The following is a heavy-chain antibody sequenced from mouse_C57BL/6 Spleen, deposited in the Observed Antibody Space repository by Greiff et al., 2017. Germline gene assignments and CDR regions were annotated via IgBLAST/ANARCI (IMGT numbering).Heavy chain of an antibody. CDR1: GFTFNTYA. CDR3: VRESGYSWYVDV. CDR2: IRSKSSNYAT. Sequence: EVQLVESGGGLVQPKGSLKLSCAASGFTFNTYAMHWVRQAPGKGLEWVARIRSKSSNYATYYADSVKDRFTISRDDSQSMLYLQMNNLITEDTAMYYCVRESGYSWYVDVWGTGTTVTVSS. D-gene: IGHD2-3*01. V-gene: IGHV10-3*01. J-gene: IGHJ1*03.